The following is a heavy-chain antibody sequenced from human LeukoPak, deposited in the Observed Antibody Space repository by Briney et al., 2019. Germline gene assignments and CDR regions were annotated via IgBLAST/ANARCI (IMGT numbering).Heavy chain of an antibody. D-gene: IGHD2-21*02. J-gene: IGHJ4*02. CDR1: GYSFTGYY. CDR3: ARDYCGGDCFPDY. CDR2: INPNSGDT. Sequence: ASVKVSCKASGYSFTGYYVHWVRQAPGQGLEWMGRINPNSGDTNYAQKFQGRVTMTRDTSISTAYMELSRLRSDDTAVYYGARDYCGGDCFPDYWGQGTLVTVSS. V-gene: IGHV1-2*06.